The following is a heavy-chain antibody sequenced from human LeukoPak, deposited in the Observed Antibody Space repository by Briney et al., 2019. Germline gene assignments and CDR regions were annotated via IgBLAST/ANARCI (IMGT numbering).Heavy chain of an antibody. V-gene: IGHV3-33*01. Sequence: PGGSLRLSCAASGFTFTSYGMHGVRQAPGKGLEWVAVIWYDGSNKYYADSVKGRFTISRDNSKNTLYLQMNSLRAEDTAVYYCAREVAVAGRTGYFDLWGRGTLVTVSS. CDR3: AREVAVAGRTGYFDL. CDR2: IWYDGSNK. CDR1: GFTFTSYG. J-gene: IGHJ2*01. D-gene: IGHD6-19*01.